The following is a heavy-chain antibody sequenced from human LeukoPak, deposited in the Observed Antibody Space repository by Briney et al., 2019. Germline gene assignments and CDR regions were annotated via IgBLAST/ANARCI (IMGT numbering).Heavy chain of an antibody. CDR2: IYTSGST. CDR1: GGSISSGSYY. J-gene: IGHJ3*02. D-gene: IGHD3-22*01. V-gene: IGHV4-61*02. Sequence: PSETLSLTCTVSGGSISSGSYYWSWIRQPAGKGLEWIGRIYTSGSTNYNPSLKSRVTISVDTSKNQFSLKLSSVTAADTAVYYCARDGFGYYDSSGYYFPRDAFDIWGQGTMVTVSS. CDR3: ARDGFGYYDSSGYYFPRDAFDI.